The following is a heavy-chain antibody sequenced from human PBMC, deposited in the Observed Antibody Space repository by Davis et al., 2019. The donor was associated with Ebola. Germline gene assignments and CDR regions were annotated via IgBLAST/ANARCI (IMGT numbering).Heavy chain of an antibody. D-gene: IGHD4-11*01. CDR2: IGTAGDT. CDR3: ARDQYSKTHYYGMDV. Sequence: GGSLRLSCAASGFTFSSYDMHWVRQATGKGLEWVSAIGTAGDTYYPGSVKGRFTISRDNAKNTLYLQMNSLRAEDTAVYYCARDQYSKTHYYGMDVWGQGTTVTVSS. CDR1: GFTFSSYD. V-gene: IGHV3-13*01. J-gene: IGHJ6*02.